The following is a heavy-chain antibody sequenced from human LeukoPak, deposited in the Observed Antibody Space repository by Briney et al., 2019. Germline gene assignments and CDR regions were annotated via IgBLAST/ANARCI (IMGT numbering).Heavy chain of an antibody. J-gene: IGHJ3*01. V-gene: IGHV5-51*01. CDR3: ARQPGTGANRNAFDL. Sequence: PGESLKISCQGSGFDFTTYWIGWVRQMPGKGLELRGIVYPGDSDTRYSPSFQGQVPISADRSISTAYLQWNSLKASDTAMYFCARQPGTGANRNAFDLWGQGTKVTVSS. D-gene: IGHD4/OR15-4a*01. CDR2: VYPGDSDT. CDR1: GFDFTTYW.